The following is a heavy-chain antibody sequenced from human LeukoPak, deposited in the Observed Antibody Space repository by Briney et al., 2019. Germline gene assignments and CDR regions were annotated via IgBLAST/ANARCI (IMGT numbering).Heavy chain of an antibody. V-gene: IGHV1-2*02. D-gene: IGHD2-2*01. CDR2: INPNSGGT. J-gene: IGHJ6*02. CDR1: GYTFTGYY. Sequence: ASLKVSCKASGYTFTGYYMRWVRQAPGQGLEWMGWINPNSGGTNYAQKFQGRVTMTRDTSISTAYMELSRLRSDDTAVYYCARGYCSSTSCYFLHYYYYGMDVWGQGTTVTVSS. CDR3: ARGYCSSTSCYFLHYYYYGMDV.